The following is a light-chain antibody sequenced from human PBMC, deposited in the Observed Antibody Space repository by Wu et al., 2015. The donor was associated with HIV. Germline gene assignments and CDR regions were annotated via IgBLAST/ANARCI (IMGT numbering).Light chain of an antibody. CDR3: QQYATSIT. CDR2: GAS. J-gene: IGKJ5*01. CDR1: QSVSSN. Sequence: EIVMTQSPATLSVSPGERATLSCRASQSVSSNLAWYQQKPGQAPRLLIYGASTRATGIPARFSGSGSGTDFTLTINRVEPEDFAMYYCQQYATSITFGQGTRLEIK. V-gene: IGKV3-15*01.